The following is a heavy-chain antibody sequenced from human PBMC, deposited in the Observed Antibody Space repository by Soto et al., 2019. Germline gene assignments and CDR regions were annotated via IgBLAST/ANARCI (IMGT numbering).Heavy chain of an antibody. J-gene: IGHJ4*02. CDR2: ISYDGSNK. D-gene: IGHD1-1*01. CDR3: AREESGTLFDY. V-gene: IGHV3-30-3*01. Sequence: PGGSLRLSCAASRFTFSSYAMHWVRQAPGKGLEWVAVISYDGSNKYYADSVKGRFTISRDNSKNTLYLQMNSLRAEDTAVYYCAREESGTLFDYWGQGTLVTVSS. CDR1: RFTFSSYA.